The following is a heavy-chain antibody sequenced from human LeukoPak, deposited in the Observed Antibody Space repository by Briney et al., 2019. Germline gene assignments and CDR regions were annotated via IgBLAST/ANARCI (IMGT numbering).Heavy chain of an antibody. V-gene: IGHV3-7*04. D-gene: IGHD3-22*01. Sequence: GGSLRLSCAASGFTFSTYWMSWARQAPGKGLEWVANINQNGSEKYFVDSVKGRFTISRDNAKNSLHLQMNSLRAEDTAVYYCASELGDYYDSRGYWGQGTLVTVSS. CDR1: GFTFSTYW. CDR2: INQNGSEK. J-gene: IGHJ4*02. CDR3: ASELGDYYDSRGY.